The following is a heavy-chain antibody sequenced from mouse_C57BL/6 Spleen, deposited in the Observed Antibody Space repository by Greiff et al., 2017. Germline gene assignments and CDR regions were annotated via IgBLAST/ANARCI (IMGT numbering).Heavy chain of an antibody. J-gene: IGHJ4*01. CDR2: ISSGSSSI. V-gene: IGHV5-17*01. CDR3: ARTRMDY. Sequence: DVPLVESGGGLVKPGGSLTLSCAASGFTFSDYGMHWVRQAPETGLAWVADISSGSSSIYSADTVKGRFPISRDDAKHTLFLKRTSLRSEDTAMYYCARTRMDYWGQGTSVTVSA. CDR1: GFTFSDYG.